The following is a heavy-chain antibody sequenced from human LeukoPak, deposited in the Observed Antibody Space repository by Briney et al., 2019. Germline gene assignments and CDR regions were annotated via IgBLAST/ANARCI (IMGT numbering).Heavy chain of an antibody. CDR3: ARDRARWAVAGTLSWGY. Sequence: GASVKVSCKASGYTFTTYYIHWVRQAPGQGLEWMGIINPSGGSTRYAEMFQGGVIMTRDMSMSTVYMELSRLRSDDTAVYYCARDRARWAVAGTLSWGYWGQGTLVTVSS. D-gene: IGHD6-19*01. V-gene: IGHV1-46*01. CDR2: INPSGGST. CDR1: GYTFTTYY. J-gene: IGHJ4*02.